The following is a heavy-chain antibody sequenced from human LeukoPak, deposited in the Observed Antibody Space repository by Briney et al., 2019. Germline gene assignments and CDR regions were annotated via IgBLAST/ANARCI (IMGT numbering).Heavy chain of an antibody. CDR1: GGSISSSSYY. D-gene: IGHD3-10*01. V-gene: IGHV4-39*07. Sequence: PSETLSLTCTVSGGSISSSSYYWGCIRQPPGKGLECIGSIYYSGSTYYNPSLKSRVSMSLDTSQNLFSLRLTSVTAADTAMYYCARLHGDYASGTPPFDMWGQGTLVTVSS. CDR3: ARLHGDYASGTPPFDM. CDR2: IYYSGST. J-gene: IGHJ4*02.